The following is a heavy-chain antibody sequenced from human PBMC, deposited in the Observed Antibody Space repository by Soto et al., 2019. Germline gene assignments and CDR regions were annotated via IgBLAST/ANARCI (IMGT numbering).Heavy chain of an antibody. CDR3: ARSDYCGGDCYACLDY. J-gene: IGHJ4*02. CDR2: LIPILGTA. CDR1: GGTFRSYA. D-gene: IGHD2-21*02. V-gene: IGHV1-69*12. Sequence: QVQLVQSGAEVKQPGSSVRVSCKTSGGTFRSYAFSWVRQAPGQGLEWMGGLIPILGTANYAQKLQGRLAIIADESTSTAYMELSSLRSEDTAVYYCARSDYCGGDCYACLDYWGQGTLVTVPS.